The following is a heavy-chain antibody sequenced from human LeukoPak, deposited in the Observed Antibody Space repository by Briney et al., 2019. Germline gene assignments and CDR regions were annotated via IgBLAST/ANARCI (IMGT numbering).Heavy chain of an antibody. CDR1: GFTFSYYT. CDR2: ISSTGSSI. J-gene: IGHJ5*02. Sequence: GGSLRLSCAASGFTFSYYTMSWIRQAPGKGLEWVSSISSTGSSIYYADSVKGRFTISRDNAKNSLYLQMSSLRVEDTAVYYCARDDVAWNDVHWFDPWGQGTLVTVSS. D-gene: IGHD1-1*01. CDR3: ARDDVAWNDVHWFDP. V-gene: IGHV3-21*01.